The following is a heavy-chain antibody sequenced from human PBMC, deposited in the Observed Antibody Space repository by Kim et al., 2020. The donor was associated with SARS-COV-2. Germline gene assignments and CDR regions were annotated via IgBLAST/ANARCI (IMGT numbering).Heavy chain of an antibody. CDR3: ARDPRSPSGYYYGGHYYYGMDV. CDR1: GYTFTSYG. J-gene: IGHJ6*02. Sequence: ASVKVSCKASGYTFTSYGISWVRQAPGQGLEWMGWISAYNGNTNYAQKLQGRVTMTTDTSTSTAYMELRSLRSDDTAVYYCARDPRSPSGYYYGGHYYYGMDVWGQGTTVTVSS. V-gene: IGHV1-18*01. CDR2: ISAYNGNT. D-gene: IGHD3-22*01.